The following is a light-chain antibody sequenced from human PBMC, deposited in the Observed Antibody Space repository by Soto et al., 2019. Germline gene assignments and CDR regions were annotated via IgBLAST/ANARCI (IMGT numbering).Light chain of an antibody. CDR2: GGS. CDR3: QQYGNSPPFA. J-gene: IGKJ3*01. CDR1: QSVASSY. Sequence: FTQSPGTLSLSPGERATLSCRASQSVASSYLAWYQQKPGQAPRLLIYGGSSRATGIPDRFSGSGSGTDFTLTISRLEPEDFAVYYCQQYGNSPPFAFGPGTKVDIK. V-gene: IGKV3-20*01.